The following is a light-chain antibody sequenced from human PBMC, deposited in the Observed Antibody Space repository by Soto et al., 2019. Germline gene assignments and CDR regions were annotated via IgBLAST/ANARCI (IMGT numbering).Light chain of an antibody. CDR2: GAS. J-gene: IGKJ1*01. CDR3: QQYNNWPLA. CDR1: QSVGSN. Sequence: EIVMTQSPATLSVSPGERATLSCRASQSVGSNLAWYQQKPGQAPRLLIYGASTRATGIPARFSGSGSGTEFTLTIRSLQSEDFAVYYCQQYNNWPLAFGQGTKVEIK. V-gene: IGKV3-15*01.